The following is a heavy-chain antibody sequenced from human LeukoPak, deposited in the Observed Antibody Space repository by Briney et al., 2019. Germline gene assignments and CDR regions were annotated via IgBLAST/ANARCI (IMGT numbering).Heavy chain of an antibody. J-gene: IGHJ4*01. CDR2: FSGSGGST. Sequence: GGSLRLSCAASGFTFSSSGMSGVRQAPGKGLEWVSAFSGSGGSTYYADSVKGRFTISRDNSKNTLYLQMNSLRAEDTAVYYCASPSSGIVSGVRTDYWGQGTLVTVSS. CDR3: ASPSSGIVSGVRTDY. D-gene: IGHD1-26*01. V-gene: IGHV3-23*01. CDR1: GFTFSSSG.